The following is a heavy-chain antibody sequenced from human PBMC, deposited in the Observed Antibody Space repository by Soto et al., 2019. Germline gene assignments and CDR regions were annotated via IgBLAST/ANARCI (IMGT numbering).Heavy chain of an antibody. CDR1: GYSVTSNA. D-gene: IGHD3-16*02. Sequence: ASVKVSCKTSGYSVTSNAITCVRQAPGQVLEWMGWISTYSGDPNYAQKFQGRVTMTTDTSTNTAYMELRNLRSDDTAVYYCARVWGSYQAPSGGAGFDPWGQGTLVTVSS. J-gene: IGHJ5*02. CDR3: ARVWGSYQAPSGGAGFDP. V-gene: IGHV1-18*04. CDR2: ISTYSGDP.